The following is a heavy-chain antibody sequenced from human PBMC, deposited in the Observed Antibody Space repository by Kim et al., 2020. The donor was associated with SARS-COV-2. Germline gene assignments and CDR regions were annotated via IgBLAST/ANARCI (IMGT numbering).Heavy chain of an antibody. CDR1: GGSISSYY. CDR3: ARDIGSGSYYNAGYYYCYGMDV. J-gene: IGHJ6*02. D-gene: IGHD3-10*01. Sequence: SETLSLTCTVSGGSISSYYWSWIRQPPGKGLEWIGYIYYSGSTNYNPSLKSRVTISVDTSKNQFSLKLSSVTAADTAVYYCARDIGSGSYYNAGYYYCYGMDVWGQGTTVAVSS. CDR2: IYYSGST. V-gene: IGHV4-59*01.